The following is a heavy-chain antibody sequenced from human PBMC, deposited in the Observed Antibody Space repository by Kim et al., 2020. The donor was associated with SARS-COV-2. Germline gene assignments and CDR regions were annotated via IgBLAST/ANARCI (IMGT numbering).Heavy chain of an antibody. J-gene: IGHJ4*02. CDR1: GDSINSGYYY. D-gene: IGHD3-22*01. Sequence: SETLSLTCTISGDSINSGYYYWSWIRQHPGKGLEYIGHIYYSGTTYHNPSLKSRVTISVDTSKNQFSLKLSSVTAADTAVYYCARDSSGYYLSFDYWGQG. V-gene: IGHV4-31*03. CDR3: ARDSSGYYLSFDY. CDR2: IYYSGTT.